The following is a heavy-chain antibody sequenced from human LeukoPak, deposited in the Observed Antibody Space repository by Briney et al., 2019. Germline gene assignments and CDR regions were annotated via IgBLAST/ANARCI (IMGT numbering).Heavy chain of an antibody. CDR2: ISSSSSYI. D-gene: IGHD3-9*01. V-gene: IGHV3-21*01. CDR3: ARSPGTEYYGILTGYYRDSYGMDV. J-gene: IGHJ6*02. CDR1: GFTFSSYS. Sequence: GGSLRLSCAASGFTFSSYSMNWVRQAPGKGLEWVSSISSSSSYIYYADSVKGRFTISRDNAKNSLYLQMNSLRAEDTAVYYCARSPGTEYYGILTGYYRDSYGMDVWGQGTTVTVSS.